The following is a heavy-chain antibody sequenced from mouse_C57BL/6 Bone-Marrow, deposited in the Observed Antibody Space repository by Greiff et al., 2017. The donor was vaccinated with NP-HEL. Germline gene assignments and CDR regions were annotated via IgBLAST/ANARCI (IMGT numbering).Heavy chain of an antibody. J-gene: IGHJ4*01. CDR3: AREGGNYGYDAMDY. V-gene: IGHV1-66*01. CDR2: IYPGSGNT. D-gene: IGHD1-1*02. Sequence: VQLQQSGPELVKPGASVKISCKASGYSFTSYYIHWVKQRPGQGLEWIGWIYPGSGNTKYNEKFKGKATLTADTSSSTAYMQLSSLTSEDSAVYYCAREGGNYGYDAMDYWGQGTSVTVSS. CDR1: GYSFTSYY.